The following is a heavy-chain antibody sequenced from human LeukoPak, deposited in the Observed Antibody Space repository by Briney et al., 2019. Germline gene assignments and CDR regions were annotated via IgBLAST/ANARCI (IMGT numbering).Heavy chain of an antibody. CDR2: ISAYNGHT. J-gene: IGHJ4*02. V-gene: IGHV1-18*04. D-gene: IGHD2-15*01. CDR1: GYTFTSYG. Sequence: ASVKVSCKASGYTFTSYGISWVRQAPGQELEWMGWISAYNGHTNYAQKLQGRVTVTTDTSTSTAYMELRSLRSDDTAVYYCARDLVRYCSGGSCYGIDYWGQGTLVTVSS. CDR3: ARDLVRYCSGGSCYGIDY.